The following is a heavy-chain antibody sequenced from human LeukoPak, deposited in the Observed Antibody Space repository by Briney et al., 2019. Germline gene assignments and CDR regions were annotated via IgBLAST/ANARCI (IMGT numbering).Heavy chain of an antibody. CDR1: GFTFSSYA. CDR3: ANGDYSSSSPLDY. Sequence: GGSLRLSCAASGFTFSSYAMTWVRQAPGKGLEWVSAISGSGGSTYYADSVKGRFTISRDNSKNTLYLQMNSLRADDTAIYYCANGDYSSSSPLDYWGRGTLVTVSS. J-gene: IGHJ4*02. D-gene: IGHD6-6*01. CDR2: ISGSGGST. V-gene: IGHV3-23*01.